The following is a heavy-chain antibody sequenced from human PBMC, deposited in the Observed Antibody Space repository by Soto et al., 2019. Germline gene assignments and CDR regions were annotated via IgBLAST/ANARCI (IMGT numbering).Heavy chain of an antibody. V-gene: IGHV1-18*04. D-gene: IGHD3-22*01. CDR1: GYTFTSYG. J-gene: IGHJ3*02. Sequence: ASVKVSCKASGYTFTSYGISWVRQAPGQGLEWMGWISAYNGNTNYAQKLQGGVTMTTDTSTSTAYMELRSLRSDDTAVYYCARSVYYDSSGYYYVVNAFDIWGQGTMVTVSS. CDR3: ARSVYYDSSGYYYVVNAFDI. CDR2: ISAYNGNT.